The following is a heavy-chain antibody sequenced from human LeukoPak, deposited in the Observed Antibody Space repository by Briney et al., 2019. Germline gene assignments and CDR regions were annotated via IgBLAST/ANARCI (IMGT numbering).Heavy chain of an antibody. V-gene: IGHV1-2*02. J-gene: IGHJ4*02. D-gene: IGHD1-26*01. Sequence: ASVKVSCKASGYTFTSYGISWVRQAPGQGLEWMGWINPNSGGTNYAQKFQGRVTMTRDTSISTAYMELSRLRSDDTAVYYCASGSYFTPPHYFDYWGQGTLVTVSS. CDR2: INPNSGGT. CDR1: GYTFTSYG. CDR3: ASGSYFTPPHYFDY.